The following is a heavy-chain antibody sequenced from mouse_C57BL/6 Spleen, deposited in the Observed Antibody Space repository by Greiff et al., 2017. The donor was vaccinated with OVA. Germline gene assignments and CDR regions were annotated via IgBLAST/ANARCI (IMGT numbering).Heavy chain of an antibody. D-gene: IGHD2-2*01. J-gene: IGHJ2*01. V-gene: IGHV5-16*01. CDR2: INYDGSST. CDR1: GFTFSDYY. CDR3: ARENYGYDYFDY. Sequence: EVQVVESEGGLVQPGSSMKLSCTASGFTFSDYYMAWVRQVPEKGLEWVANINYDGSSTYYLDSLKSRFIISRDNAKNILYLQMSSLKSEDTATYYCARENYGYDYFDYWGQGTTLTVSS.